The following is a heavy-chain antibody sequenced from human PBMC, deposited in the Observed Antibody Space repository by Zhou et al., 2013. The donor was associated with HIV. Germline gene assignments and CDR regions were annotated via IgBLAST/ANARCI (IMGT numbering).Heavy chain of an antibody. CDR2: INPNSGGT. J-gene: IGHJ3*02. CDR3: AREIKSPRITMVRGVIGRDAFDI. CDR1: GYTFTGYY. D-gene: IGHD3-10*01. V-gene: IGHV1-2*02. Sequence: QVQLVQSGAEVKKPGASVKVSCKASGYTFTGYYMHWVRQAPGQGLEWMGWINPNSGGTNYAQKFQGRVTMTRDTSISTAYMELSRLRSDDTAVYYCAREIKSPRITMVRGVIGRDAFDIWGQGTMVTVSS.